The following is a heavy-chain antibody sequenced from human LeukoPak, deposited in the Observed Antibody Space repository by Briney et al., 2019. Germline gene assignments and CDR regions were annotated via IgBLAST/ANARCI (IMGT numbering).Heavy chain of an antibody. V-gene: IGHV3-21*01. Sequence: GGSLRLSCAASGFTVSSNYMSWVRQAPGKGLEWVSSISSSSSYIYYADSVKGRFTISRDNAKNSLYLQMNSLRAEDTAVYYCAREVEGREYYFDYWGQGTLVTVSS. D-gene: IGHD3-10*01. CDR2: ISSSSSYI. CDR1: GFTVSSNY. CDR3: AREVEGREYYFDY. J-gene: IGHJ4*02.